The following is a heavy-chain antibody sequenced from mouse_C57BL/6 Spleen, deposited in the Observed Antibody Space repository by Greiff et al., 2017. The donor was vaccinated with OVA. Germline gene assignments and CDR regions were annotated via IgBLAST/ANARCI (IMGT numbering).Heavy chain of an antibody. CDR3: AREGPITTVVATDFDY. V-gene: IGHV1-67*01. Sequence: VKLMESGPELVRPGVSVKISCKGSGYTFTDYAMHWVKQSHAKSLEWIGVISTYYGDASYNQKFKDKATMTVDKSSSTAYMELARLTSEDSAVYYCAREGPITTVVATDFDYWGQGTTLTVSS. CDR2: ISTYYGDA. D-gene: IGHD1-1*01. J-gene: IGHJ2*01. CDR1: GYTFTDYA.